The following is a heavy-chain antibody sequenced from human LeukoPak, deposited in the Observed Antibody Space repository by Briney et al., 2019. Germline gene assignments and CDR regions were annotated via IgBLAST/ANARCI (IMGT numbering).Heavy chain of an antibody. CDR2: IYYSGST. D-gene: IGHD2-15*01. J-gene: IGHJ4*02. V-gene: IGHV4-59*01. Sequence: SETLSHSCTVSGGSISSYYWSWIRQPPGKGLEWIGYIYYSGSTNYNPSLKSRVTISVDTSKNQFSLKLSSVTAADTAVYYCARAKRYYYENWGQGTLVTVSS. CDR3: ARAKRYYYEN. CDR1: GGSISSYY.